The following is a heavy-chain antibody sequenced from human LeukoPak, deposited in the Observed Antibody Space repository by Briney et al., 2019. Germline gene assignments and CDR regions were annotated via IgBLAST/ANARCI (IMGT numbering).Heavy chain of an antibody. V-gene: IGHV1-2*02. Sequence: APVKVSCKASGYTFTGYYMHWVRQAPGQGLEWMGWINPISGGTNYAQKFQGRVTMTRDTSISTAYMELSRLRSDDTAVYYCASVYCGGDCYSQIPYYYYGMDVWGQGTTVTVSS. CDR1: GYTFTGYY. J-gene: IGHJ6*02. D-gene: IGHD2-21*02. CDR3: ASVYCGGDCYSQIPYYYYGMDV. CDR2: INPISGGT.